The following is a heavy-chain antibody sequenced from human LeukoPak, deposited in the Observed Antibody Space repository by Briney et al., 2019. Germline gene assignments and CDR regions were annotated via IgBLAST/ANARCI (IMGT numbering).Heavy chain of an antibody. D-gene: IGHD6-19*01. CDR2: IYCIGGT. CDR1: GGSISSSSYF. Sequence: SETLSLNCTVSGGSISSSSYFWGWIRQPPGKGLEWNGSIYCIGGTYYNPSLKSRVTISIDTSKNQFYLKLNSVTAADTAVYYCAICSVRWLVRRGWSGPWGQKTLVTVSS. J-gene: IGHJ5*02. V-gene: IGHV4-39*01. CDR3: AICSVRWLVRRGWSGP.